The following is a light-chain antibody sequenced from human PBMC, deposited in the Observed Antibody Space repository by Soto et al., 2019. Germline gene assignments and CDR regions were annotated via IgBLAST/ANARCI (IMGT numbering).Light chain of an antibody. Sequence: DIQMTQSPSTLSASVGDRVTITCRASQSISSWLAWYQQKPGKAPKLLIYKASSLESGVPSRFSGSGSETEFTLTISSLQPDDFATYYCQQYNSYPWTFGQGTMVDI. CDR3: QQYNSYPWT. CDR2: KAS. CDR1: QSISSW. J-gene: IGKJ1*01. V-gene: IGKV1-5*03.